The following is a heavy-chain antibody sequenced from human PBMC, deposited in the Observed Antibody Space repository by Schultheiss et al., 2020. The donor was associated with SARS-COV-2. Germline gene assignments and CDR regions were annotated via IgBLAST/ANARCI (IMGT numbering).Heavy chain of an antibody. V-gene: IGHV3-23*01. CDR1: VFTFSSYA. CDR3: ARDLSGGGDAFDI. D-gene: IGHD2/OR15-2a*01. J-gene: IGHJ3*02. Sequence: GESLKISCAASVFTFSSYAMSWVRQAPGKGLEWVSAIRGSGDSTYYADSGRGRFTISRDNSENTLYLQMNSLRAEDTAVYYCARDLSGGGDAFDIWGQGTMVTVSS. CDR2: IRGSGDST.